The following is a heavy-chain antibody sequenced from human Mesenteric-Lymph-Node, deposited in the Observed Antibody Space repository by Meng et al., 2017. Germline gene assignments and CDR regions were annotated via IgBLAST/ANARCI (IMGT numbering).Heavy chain of an antibody. J-gene: IGHJ5*02. CDR2: IYYSGST. D-gene: IGHD2-2*01. CDR1: GGSISSSSYY. V-gene: IGHV4-39*07. Sequence: SETLSLTCTVSGGSISSSSYYWGWIRQPPGKGLEWIGSIYYSGSTNYNPSLKSRVTISVDTSKNQFSLKLSSVTAADTAVYYCARGRGVVVPAAMKGKCWFDPWGQGTLVTVSS. CDR3: ARGRGVVVPAAMKGKCWFDP.